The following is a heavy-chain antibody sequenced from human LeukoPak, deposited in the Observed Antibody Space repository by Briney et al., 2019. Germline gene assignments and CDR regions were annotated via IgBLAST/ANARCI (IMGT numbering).Heavy chain of an antibody. CDR2: IYHGGST. D-gene: IGHD3-3*01. CDR3: ARSNYDFWSGYLNWFDP. CDR1: GYSISSGYY. J-gene: IGHJ5*02. V-gene: IGHV4-38-2*01. Sequence: PSETLSLTCAVSGYSISSGYYWGWIRQPPGKGLEWIGSIYHGGSTYYNPSLKRRVTISINTSKNQFSLKLSSVTAADTAVHYCARSNYDFWSGYLNWFDPWGQGILVTVSS.